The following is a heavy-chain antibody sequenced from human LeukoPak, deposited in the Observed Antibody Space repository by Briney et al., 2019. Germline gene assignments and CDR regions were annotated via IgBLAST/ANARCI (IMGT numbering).Heavy chain of an antibody. Sequence: TSETLSLTCTVSGGCICSYYWNWIRQPPGKGLEWIGYIYYSGSTNYNPSLKSRVTISVDTSKNQFSLKLSSVTAADTAVYYCARSSYYSDSSGYSYFYYYNMDVWGKGTAVTVSS. J-gene: IGHJ6*03. CDR3: ARSSYYSDSSGYSYFYYYNMDV. CDR1: GGCICSYY. V-gene: IGHV4-59*01. D-gene: IGHD3-22*01. CDR2: IYYSGST.